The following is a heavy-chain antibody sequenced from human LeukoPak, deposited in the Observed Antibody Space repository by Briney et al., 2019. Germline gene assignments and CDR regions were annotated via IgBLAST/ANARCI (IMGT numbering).Heavy chain of an antibody. J-gene: IGHJ1*01. V-gene: IGHV4-34*01. D-gene: IGHD6-19*01. CDR3: ARARPLSSGWERTLRYFQH. CDR2: INHSGST. CDR1: GGSFSGYY. Sequence: PSETLSLTCAVYGGSFSGYYWSWIRQPPGKGLEWIGEINHSGSTNYNPSLKSRVTISVDTSKNQFSLKLSSVTAADTAVYYCARARPLSSGWERTLRYFQHWGQGTLVTVSS.